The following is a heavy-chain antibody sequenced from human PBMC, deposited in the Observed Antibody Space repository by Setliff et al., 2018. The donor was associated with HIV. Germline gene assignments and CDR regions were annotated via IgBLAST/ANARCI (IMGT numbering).Heavy chain of an antibody. CDR2: ISSSSSYI. J-gene: IGHJ4*02. D-gene: IGHD6-13*01. CDR3: AREGIAAAGSYSYGFGQIDY. V-gene: IGHV3-21*01. CDR1: GFTFSTYS. Sequence: GGSLRLSCAASGFTFSTYSMNWVRQAPGKGLEWVSSISSSSSYIYYADSVKGRFTISRDNSKNTLYLQMNSLRAEDTAVYYCAREGIAAAGSYSYGFGQIDYWGQGTLVTVSS.